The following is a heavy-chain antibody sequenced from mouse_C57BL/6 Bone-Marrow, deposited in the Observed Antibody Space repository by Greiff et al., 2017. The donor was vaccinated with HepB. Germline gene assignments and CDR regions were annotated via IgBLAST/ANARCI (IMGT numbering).Heavy chain of an antibody. D-gene: IGHD1-1*01. V-gene: IGHV7-3*01. Sequence: DVQLVESGGGLVQPGGSLSLSCAASGFTFTDYYMSWVRQPPGKALEWLGFIRNKANGYTTEYSASVKGRFTISRDNSQSILYLQMNALRAEDSATYYCARGHYYGSSYWYFDVWGTGTTVTVSS. CDR3: ARGHYYGSSYWYFDV. J-gene: IGHJ1*03. CDR1: GFTFTDYY. CDR2: IRNKANGYTT.